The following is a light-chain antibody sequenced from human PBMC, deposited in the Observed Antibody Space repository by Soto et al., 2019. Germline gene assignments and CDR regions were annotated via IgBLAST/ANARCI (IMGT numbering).Light chain of an antibody. Sequence: IVFTQSPATLSSSPGERAPLSCRASQSVSSSYLAWYQQKPGQAPRLLIYDASNRATGIPDRFSGSGSGTDFTLTISSLEPEDSAVYYCQHRSKWPLTFGGGTKVDIK. V-gene: IGKV3D-20*02. CDR3: QHRSKWPLT. CDR2: DAS. J-gene: IGKJ4*01. CDR1: QSVSSSY.